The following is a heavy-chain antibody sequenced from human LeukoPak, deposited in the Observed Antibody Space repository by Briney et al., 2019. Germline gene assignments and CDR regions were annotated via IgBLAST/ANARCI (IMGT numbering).Heavy chain of an antibody. J-gene: IGHJ3*02. CDR3: ARERQDTIIHSGAFDI. Sequence: GGSLRLSCAASGFTLSNYFMHWVRQAPGKGLEWVADIVNDGSHTFYVESVKGRFTISRDNSKNTLYLQMNSLRVEDAAVYFCARERQDTIIHSGAFDIWGQGTMVTVSS. D-gene: IGHD3-10*01. CDR2: IVNDGSHT. CDR1: GFTLSNYF. V-gene: IGHV3-30-3*01.